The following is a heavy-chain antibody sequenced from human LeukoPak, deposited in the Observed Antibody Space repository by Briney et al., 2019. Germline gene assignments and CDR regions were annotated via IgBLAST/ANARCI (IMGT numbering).Heavy chain of an antibody. V-gene: IGHV5-51*01. J-gene: IGHJ4*02. CDR3: ARRRDLYSGSYYPFDY. CDR1: GYTFTSYW. Sequence: GESLTISCTGSGYTFTSYWMGWVRPMPGKGLKWRGIIYSGDSDARYSPSFQGQVTISADKSISTAYLQWSSLKASDTAMYYCARRRDLYSGSYYPFDYWGQGTLVTVSS. D-gene: IGHD1-26*01. CDR2: IYSGDSDA.